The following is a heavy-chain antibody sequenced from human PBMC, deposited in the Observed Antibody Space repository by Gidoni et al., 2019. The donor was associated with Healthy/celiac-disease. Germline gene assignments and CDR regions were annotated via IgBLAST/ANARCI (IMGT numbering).Heavy chain of an antibody. CDR3: ARGGGLRFFGTFDY. CDR1: GFLVSSYY. D-gene: IGHD3-3*01. V-gene: IGHV3-53*01. J-gene: IGHJ4*02. Sequence: QLEDSRVGLLQPGGSLRLSCAASGFLVSSYYMSWVRQAPGKGPEWVSVIYSGGRTYYADSVKGRFSISRDNSKSTLYLQMNSLRDEDSVLYYCARGGGLRFFGTFDYWGQGTLVTVSS. CDR2: IYSGGRT.